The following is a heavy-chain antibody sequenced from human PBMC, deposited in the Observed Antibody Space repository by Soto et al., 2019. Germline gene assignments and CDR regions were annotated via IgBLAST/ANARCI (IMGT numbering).Heavy chain of an antibody. J-gene: IGHJ2*01. CDR1: GGSISSGGYY. CDR2: SYYTGST. Sequence: QVQLQESGPGLVKPSQTLFLTCTVSGGSISSGGYYWSWIRQHPGKGLEWIGNSYYTGSTYYNPSLKRRVTISVDTSKNQFSLKLSSVTAADTAVYYCARVTLLRWYFDLWGRGTLVTVSS. CDR3: ARVTLLRWYFDL. V-gene: IGHV4-31*03. D-gene: IGHD2-21*02.